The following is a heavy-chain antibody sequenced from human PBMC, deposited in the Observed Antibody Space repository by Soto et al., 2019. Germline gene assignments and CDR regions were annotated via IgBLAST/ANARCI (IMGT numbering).Heavy chain of an antibody. CDR3: ACWGHIVPVAPSDFDR. V-gene: IGHV3-74*01. D-gene: IGHD2-8*02. J-gene: IGHJ4*02. CDR1: GFPFTNYW. Sequence: PGWSLRLACAASGFPFTNYWMNWVRQTPGKGLMWVSRISPDGSDVGYADSVEGRFTVSRDNAKNTLYLQMHSLRAEDTAMYYCACWGHIVPVAPSDFDRWGQGTLVTFSS. CDR2: ISPDGSDV.